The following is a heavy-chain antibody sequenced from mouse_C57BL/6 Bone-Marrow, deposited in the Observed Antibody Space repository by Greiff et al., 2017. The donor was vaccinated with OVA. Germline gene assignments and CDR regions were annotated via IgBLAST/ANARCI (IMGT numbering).Heavy chain of an antibody. Sequence: EVKLMESGGDLVKPGGSLKLSCAASGFTFSSYGMSWVRQTPDKRLEWVATISSGGSYTYYPDSVKGRFTISRDNAKNTLYLEMSSLKSEETAMYYGARHYYGSSYRYFDVWGTGTTVTVSS. CDR2: ISSGGSYT. V-gene: IGHV5-6*01. J-gene: IGHJ1*03. D-gene: IGHD1-1*01. CDR1: GFTFSSYG. CDR3: ARHYYGSSYRYFDV.